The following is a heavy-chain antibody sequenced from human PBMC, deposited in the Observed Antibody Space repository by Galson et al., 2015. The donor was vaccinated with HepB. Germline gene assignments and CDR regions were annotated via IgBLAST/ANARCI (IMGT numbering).Heavy chain of an antibody. V-gene: IGHV4-34*01. Sequence: SETLSLTCAVYGGSFSGYYWSWIRQPPGKGLEWIGEINHSGSTNYNPSLKSRVTISVDTSKDQFSLKLSSVTAADTAVYYCARRKWLAPFDYWGQGTLVTVSS. CDR3: ARRKWLAPFDY. J-gene: IGHJ4*02. CDR1: GGSFSGYY. D-gene: IGHD6-19*01. CDR2: INHSGST.